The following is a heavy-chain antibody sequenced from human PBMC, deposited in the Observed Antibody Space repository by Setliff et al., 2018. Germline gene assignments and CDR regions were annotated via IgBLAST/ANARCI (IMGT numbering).Heavy chain of an antibody. D-gene: IGHD1-1*01. V-gene: IGHV4-34*01. CDR3: RQAVVGRDVFDI. J-gene: IGHJ3*02. CDR1: GGSFDTYY. CDR2: INHSGSG. Sequence: SEPLFLTCSVYGGSFDTYYWSWIRQPPGKGLEWFGEINHSGSGDYNPSFKSRVTISVDTSEKQFSLTLTSVTAADTALYYCRQAVVGRDVFDIWGQGTVVTVSS.